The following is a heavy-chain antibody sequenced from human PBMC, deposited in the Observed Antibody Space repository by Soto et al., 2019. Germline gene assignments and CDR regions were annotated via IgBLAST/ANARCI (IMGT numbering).Heavy chain of an antibody. Sequence: SETLSLTCTVSGGSISSSSYYWGWIRQPPGKGLEWIGSIYYSGSTYYNPSLKSRVTISVDTSKNQFSLKLSSVTAADTAVYYCARTRDGYNYVDYWGQGTLVTVSS. D-gene: IGHD5-12*01. J-gene: IGHJ4*02. CDR1: GGSISSSSYY. CDR2: IYYSGST. CDR3: ARTRDGYNYVDY. V-gene: IGHV4-39*01.